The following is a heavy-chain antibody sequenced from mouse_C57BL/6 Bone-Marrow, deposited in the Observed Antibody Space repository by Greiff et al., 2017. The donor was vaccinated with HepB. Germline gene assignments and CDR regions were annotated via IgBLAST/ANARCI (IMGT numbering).Heavy chain of an antibody. D-gene: IGHD1-1*01. CDR3: ARARTVPDGDY. Sequence: VQLKESGPVLVKPGASVKMSCKASGYTFTDYYMNWVKQSPGKSLEWIGVINPYNGGTSYNQKFKGKATLTVDKSSSTAYMELNNLATEDSAVYCCARARTVPDGDYWGQGTTLTVAS. CDR2: INPYNGGT. CDR1: GYTFTDYY. V-gene: IGHV1-19*01. J-gene: IGHJ2*01.